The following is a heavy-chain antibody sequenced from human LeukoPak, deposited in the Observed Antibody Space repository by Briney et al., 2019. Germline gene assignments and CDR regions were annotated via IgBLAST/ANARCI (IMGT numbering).Heavy chain of an antibody. Sequence: GSLGLSCAASGFTFSSYSMNWVRQAPGKGLEWVSSISSSSSYIYYADSVKGRFTISRDNAKNSLYLQMNSLRAEDTAVYYCARSGYGSGSYYSLDYWGQGTLVTVSS. CDR1: GFTFSSYS. V-gene: IGHV3-21*01. D-gene: IGHD3-10*01. CDR2: ISSSSSYI. J-gene: IGHJ4*02. CDR3: ARSGYGSGSYYSLDY.